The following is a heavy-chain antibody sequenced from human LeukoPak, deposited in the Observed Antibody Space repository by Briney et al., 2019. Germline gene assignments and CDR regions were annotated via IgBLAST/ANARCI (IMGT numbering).Heavy chain of an antibody. J-gene: IGHJ6*03. CDR1: GFTFSSYS. CDR3: ARGWGSTSYYMDV. D-gene: IGHD2-2*01. CDR2: ISSSSSTI. Sequence: GGSLRLSCAASGFTFSSYSMNWVRQAPGKGLEWASYISSSSSTIYYADSVKGRFTISRDNAKNSLYLQMNSLRAEDTAVYYCARGWGSTSYYMDVWGKGTTVTVSS. V-gene: IGHV3-48*04.